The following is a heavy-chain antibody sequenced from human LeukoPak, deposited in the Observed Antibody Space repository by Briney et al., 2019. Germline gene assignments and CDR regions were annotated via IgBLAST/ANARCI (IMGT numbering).Heavy chain of an antibody. J-gene: IGHJ4*02. CDR2: IYSGGTT. CDR3: ARDAGYCSGGSCYRAYYFDY. Sequence: GGFVRLSCAASGSTVSSNYMSWVRQAPGKGLEWVSLIYSGGTTYYADSVKGRFTISRDNSKNTLYLQMNSLRAEDTAVYYCARDAGYCSGGSCYRAYYFDYWGQGTLVTVSS. V-gene: IGHV3-66*01. CDR1: GSTVSSNY. D-gene: IGHD2-15*01.